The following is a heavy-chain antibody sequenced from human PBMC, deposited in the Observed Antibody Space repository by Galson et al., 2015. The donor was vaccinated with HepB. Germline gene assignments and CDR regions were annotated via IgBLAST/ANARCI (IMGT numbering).Heavy chain of an antibody. CDR3: ARGSYIVVVPAAIWAGGVFDY. CDR1: GYTFTSYA. Sequence: SVKVSCKASGYTFTSYAMHWVRQAPGQRLEWMGWINAGNGNTKYSQKFQGRVTITRDTSASTAYMELSSLRSEDTAVYYCARGSYIVVVPAAIWAGGVFDYWGQGTLVTVSS. V-gene: IGHV1-3*01. D-gene: IGHD2-2*01. J-gene: IGHJ4*02. CDR2: INAGNGNT.